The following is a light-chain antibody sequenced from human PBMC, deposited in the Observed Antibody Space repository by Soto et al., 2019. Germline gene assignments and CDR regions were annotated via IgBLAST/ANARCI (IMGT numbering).Light chain of an antibody. CDR3: QHYEA. Sequence: DIQMTQSPSTLSASVGDRVTITCRASQSSSSWLAWYQQKPGKAPKLLIYDASSLESGVPSRFSGSGSGTEFTLTVSSLQPDDFATYSCQHYEAFGPGTKVYIK. V-gene: IGKV1-5*01. CDR1: QSSSSW. CDR2: DAS. J-gene: IGKJ3*01.